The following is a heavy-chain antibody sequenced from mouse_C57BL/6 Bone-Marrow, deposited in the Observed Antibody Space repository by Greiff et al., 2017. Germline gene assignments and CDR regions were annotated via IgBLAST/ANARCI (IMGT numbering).Heavy chain of an antibody. CDR3: AREGRWDGAMDY. J-gene: IGHJ4*01. D-gene: IGHD4-1*01. Sequence: QVQLQQSGAELVKPGASVKLSCKASGYTFTSYWMHWVKQRPGQGLEWIGMIHPNSGSTNYNEKFKSKATLTVDKSSSTAYMQLSSLTSEGSAVYDCAREGRWDGAMDYWGQGTSVTVSS. V-gene: IGHV1-64*01. CDR2: IHPNSGST. CDR1: GYTFTSYW.